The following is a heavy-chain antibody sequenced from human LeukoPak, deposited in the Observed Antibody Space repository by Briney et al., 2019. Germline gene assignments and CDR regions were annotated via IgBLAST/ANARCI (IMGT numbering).Heavy chain of an antibody. CDR2: FDPEHGET. CDR1: GYTLTELS. V-gene: IGHV1-24*01. J-gene: IGHJ5*02. D-gene: IGHD3-22*01. Sequence: ASVKVSCKVSGYTLTELSMHWVRQAPGKGLEWMGGFDPEHGETIYAQKFQGRVTMTEDTSTDTAYMELSSLRSEDTAVYYCATKGHYYDSSGYLNWFDPWGQGTLGTVSS. CDR3: ATKGHYYDSSGYLNWFDP.